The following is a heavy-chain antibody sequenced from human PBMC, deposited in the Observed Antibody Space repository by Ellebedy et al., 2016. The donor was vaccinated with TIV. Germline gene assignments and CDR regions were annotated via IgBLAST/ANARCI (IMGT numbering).Heavy chain of an antibody. V-gene: IGHV1-8*01. Sequence: ASVKVSCXTSGYTFSSYHINWVRQAAGQGLEWLGWMNPSSGNTGSAQKFQGRVTMTRDTSISTAYMELSSLRSEDTAVYYCARGNLRKLAVAEENWFGPWGQGTLVTVSS. CDR1: GYTFSSYH. CDR3: ARGNLRKLAVAEENWFGP. J-gene: IGHJ5*02. CDR2: MNPSSGNT. D-gene: IGHD6-19*01.